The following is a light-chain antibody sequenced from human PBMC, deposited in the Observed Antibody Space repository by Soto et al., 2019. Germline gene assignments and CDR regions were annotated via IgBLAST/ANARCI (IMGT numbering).Light chain of an antibody. CDR3: SSYTSSSTLYVV. V-gene: IGLV2-14*01. J-gene: IGLJ2*01. CDR2: DVS. Sequence: QSVLTQPASVSGSPGQSITISCTGTSSDVGGYNYVSWYQQHPGKAPKLMIYDVSNRPSGVSNRLSGSKSGNTASLTISGLQAEDEADYYCSSYTSSSTLYVVFGGGTKLTVL. CDR1: SSDVGGYNY.